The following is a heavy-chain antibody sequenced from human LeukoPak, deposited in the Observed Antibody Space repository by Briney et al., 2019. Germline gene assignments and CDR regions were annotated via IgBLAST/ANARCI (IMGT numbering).Heavy chain of an antibody. Sequence: ASVKVSCKASGGTFSSYAISWVRQAPGQGLEWMGRIIPIFGIANYAQKFQGRVTITADKSTSTACMELSSLRSEDTAVYYCAELYYYDSSGYYYEYFQHWGQGTLVTVSS. CDR3: AELYYYDSSGYYYEYFQH. J-gene: IGHJ1*01. CDR2: IIPIFGIA. V-gene: IGHV1-69*04. D-gene: IGHD3-22*01. CDR1: GGTFSSYA.